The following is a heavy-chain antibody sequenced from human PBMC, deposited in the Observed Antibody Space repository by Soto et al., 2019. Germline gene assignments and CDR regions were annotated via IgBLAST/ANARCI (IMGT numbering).Heavy chain of an antibody. Sequence: GGSLRLSCAASGFTFISYGMHWVRQAPGKGLEWVAVISYDGSNKYYADSVKGRFTISRDNSKNTLYLQMNSLRAEDTAVYYCARGDGLIGYCSGGSCLFDYWGQGTRVTVSS. CDR2: ISYDGSNK. CDR1: GFTFISYG. D-gene: IGHD2-15*01. J-gene: IGHJ4*02. CDR3: ARGDGLIGYCSGGSCLFDY. V-gene: IGHV3-30*03.